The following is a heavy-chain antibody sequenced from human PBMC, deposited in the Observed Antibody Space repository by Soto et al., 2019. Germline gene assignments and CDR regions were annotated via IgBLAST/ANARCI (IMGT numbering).Heavy chain of an antibody. D-gene: IGHD1-1*01. V-gene: IGHV3-21*01. Sequence: GGSLRLSCAASGFTFSSYSMNWVRQAPGKGLEWVSSISSSSSYIYYADSVKGRFTISRDNAKNSLYLQMNSLRAEDTAVYYCARDETKPADAFDIWGQGTMVTVSS. CDR1: GFTFSSYS. J-gene: IGHJ3*02. CDR2: ISSSSSYI. CDR3: ARDETKPADAFDI.